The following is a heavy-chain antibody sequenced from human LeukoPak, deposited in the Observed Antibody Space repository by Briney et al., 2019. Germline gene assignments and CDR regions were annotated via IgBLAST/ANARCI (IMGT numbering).Heavy chain of an antibody. D-gene: IGHD3-22*01. V-gene: IGHV3-48*02. CDR2: ISSSSTI. Sequence: GGSLRLSCAASGFTFSSYSMNWVRQAPGKGLEWVSYISSSSTIYYADSVKGRFTISRDNAKNSLYLQMNSLRDEDTAVYYCARDLVVVVISYYYYGMDVWGQGTTVTVSS. CDR3: ARDLVVVVISYYYYGMDV. CDR1: GFTFSSYS. J-gene: IGHJ6*02.